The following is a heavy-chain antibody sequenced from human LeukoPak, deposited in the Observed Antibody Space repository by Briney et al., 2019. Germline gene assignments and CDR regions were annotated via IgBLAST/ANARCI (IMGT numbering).Heavy chain of an antibody. V-gene: IGHV4-4*07. CDR3: ARDKSGYSDFDY. CDR2: IYSSGST. Sequence: PSETLSLTCTVSGGSISSYYWSWIRQPAGKGLERIGRIYSSGSTDYSPSLKSRVTMSVDTSKNQFSLKLSSVTAADTAVYYCARDKSGYSDFDYWGQGTLVTVSS. D-gene: IGHD5-18*01. J-gene: IGHJ4*02. CDR1: GGSISSYY.